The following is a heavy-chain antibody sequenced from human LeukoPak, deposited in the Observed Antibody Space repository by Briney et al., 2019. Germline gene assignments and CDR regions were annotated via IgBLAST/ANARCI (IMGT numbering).Heavy chain of an antibody. CDR2: INPNSGGT. V-gene: IGHV1-2*02. J-gene: IGHJ4*02. D-gene: IGHD3-22*01. CDR1: GYTFTGYY. CDR3: ARGHYDSSGYLPFDY. Sequence: ASVKVSCKASGYTFTGYYMHWERQAPGQGPEWMGWINPNSGGTNYAQKFQGRVTMTRDTSISTAYMELSRLRSEDTAVYYCARGHYDSSGYLPFDYWGQGTLVTVSS.